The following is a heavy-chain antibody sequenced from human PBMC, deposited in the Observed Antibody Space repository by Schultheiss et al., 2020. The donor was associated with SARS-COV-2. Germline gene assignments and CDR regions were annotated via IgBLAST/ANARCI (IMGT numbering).Heavy chain of an antibody. D-gene: IGHD6-19*01. V-gene: IGHV4-34*01. CDR2: VSQSGIT. Sequence: SETLSLTCAVYGGSFSGYYWSWIRQPPGKGLEWIGEVSQSGITSNNPSLKSRVTISVDTSKNQFSLKLSSVTAADTAVYYCARRQWLPRYFDLWGRGTLVTVSS. CDR3: ARRQWLPRYFDL. J-gene: IGHJ2*01. CDR1: GGSFSGYY.